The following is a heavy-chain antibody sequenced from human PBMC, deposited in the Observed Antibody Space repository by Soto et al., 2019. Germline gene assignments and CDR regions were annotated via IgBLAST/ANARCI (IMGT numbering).Heavy chain of an antibody. CDR1: GYTFTSSG. D-gene: IGHD6-13*01. CDR3: ARKRRASSWYLSWFDP. V-gene: IGHV1-8*02. Sequence: ASVKVSCKASGYTFTSSGISWVRQAPGQGLEWMGWMNPNSGNTGYAQKFQGRVTMTRNTSISTAYMELSSLRSEDTAVYYCARKRRASSWYLSWFDPGAREPWSPSPQ. CDR2: MNPNSGNT. J-gene: IGHJ5*02.